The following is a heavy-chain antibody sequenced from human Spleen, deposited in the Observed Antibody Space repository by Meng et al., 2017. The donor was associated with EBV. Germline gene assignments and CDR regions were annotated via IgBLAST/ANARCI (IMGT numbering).Heavy chain of an antibody. V-gene: IGHV1-18*01. CDR3: ARDYSNTWYP. D-gene: IGHD6-13*01. CDR2: ISAYNGNT. J-gene: IGHJ5*02. Sequence: QVQLVQSGAEVKKPGASVKVSCKASGYTFNTYAITWVRQAPGQGLEWMGWISAYNGNTKYAQTLQGRVTMTTDTSATTAYMELRSLTTDDTAVYFCARDYSNTWYPWGQGTLVTASS. CDR1: GYTFNTYA.